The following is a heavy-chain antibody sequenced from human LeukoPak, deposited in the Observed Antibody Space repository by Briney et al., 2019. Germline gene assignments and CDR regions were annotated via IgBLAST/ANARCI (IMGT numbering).Heavy chain of an antibody. Sequence: SVKVSCKASGGTFSSYAISWVRQAPGQGLEWMGGIFPIFRTANYAQNFQGRVTITADESTTTTYMELSSLRSEDTAVYYCAREKATGEMTHFDYWGQGTLVTVSS. D-gene: IGHD1-26*01. CDR1: GGTFSSYA. J-gene: IGHJ4*02. CDR2: IFPIFRTA. CDR3: AREKATGEMTHFDY. V-gene: IGHV1-69*13.